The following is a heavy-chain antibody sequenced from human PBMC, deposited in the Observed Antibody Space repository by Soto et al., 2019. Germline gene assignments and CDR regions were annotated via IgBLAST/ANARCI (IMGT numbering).Heavy chain of an antibody. CDR2: INAGNGNT. CDR3: ARAWSVYSSSGWFDP. CDR1: GYTFTSYA. D-gene: IGHD6-6*01. V-gene: IGHV1-3*01. Sequence: ASVKVSCKASGYTFTSYAMHWVRQAPGQRLEWMGWINAGNGNTKYSQKFQGRVTITRDTSASTAYMELSSLRSEDTAVYYCARAWSVYSSSGWFDPWGQGTLVTVSS. J-gene: IGHJ5*02.